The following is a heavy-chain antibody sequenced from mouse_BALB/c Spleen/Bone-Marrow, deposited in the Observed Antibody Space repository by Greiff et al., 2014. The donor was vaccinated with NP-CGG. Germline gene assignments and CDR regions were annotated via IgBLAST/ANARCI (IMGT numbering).Heavy chain of an antibody. CDR3: APYYYGSSYGFYWYFDV. V-gene: IGHV1S81*02. D-gene: IGHD1-1*01. CDR2: INPSNGRT. CDR1: GYTFTSHW. Sequence: QVQLKESGAELVKPGASVKLSCKASGYTFTSHWMHWVKQRPGQGPEWIGEINPSNGRTNYNEKFKSKATLTVDKSSSTAYMQLSSLTSEDSAVYYCAPYYYGSSYGFYWYFDVWGAGTTVTVSS. J-gene: IGHJ1*01.